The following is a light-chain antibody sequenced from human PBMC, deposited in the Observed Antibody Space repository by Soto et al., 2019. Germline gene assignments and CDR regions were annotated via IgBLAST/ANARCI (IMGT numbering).Light chain of an antibody. CDR2: KSS. CDR3: QHDNNYSEA. J-gene: IGKJ1*01. V-gene: IGKV1-5*03. Sequence: DIQMTQSPSTLSGSVGDRVTITCRASQTISSWLAWYQQKPGKAPKLLIYKSSTLKSGVHSSFSGSGSVTEFTLTISSLQPDDFATSYCQHDNNYSEAFGKGTQVELK. CDR1: QTISSW.